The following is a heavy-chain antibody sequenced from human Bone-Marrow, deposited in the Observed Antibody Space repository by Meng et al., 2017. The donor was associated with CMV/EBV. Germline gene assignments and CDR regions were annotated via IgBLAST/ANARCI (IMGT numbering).Heavy chain of an antibody. CDR3: ARFSTSYYTIDL. CDR2: ISGSGYST. J-gene: IGHJ5*02. V-gene: IGHV3-23*01. Sequence: GGSLRLSCAASGFSFSNYAMAWVRQAPGKGLEWVSIISGSGYSTNYADSVKGRFTISRDNVKNSLYLQLNSLRAEDTAVYYCARFSTSYYTIDLWGQGTLVTVSS. CDR1: GFSFSNYA. D-gene: IGHD3/OR15-3a*01.